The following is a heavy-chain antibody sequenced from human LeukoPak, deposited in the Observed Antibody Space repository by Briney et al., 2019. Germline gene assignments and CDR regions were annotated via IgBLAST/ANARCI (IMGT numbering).Heavy chain of an antibody. D-gene: IGHD3-10*01. CDR2: IYYSGST. CDR3: ARVHGGSGSFDY. J-gene: IGHJ4*02. CDR1: GGSISSYY. V-gene: IGHV4-59*01. Sequence: PSETLSLTCTVSGGSISSYYWSWIRQPPGKGLEWIGYIYYSGSTNYNPSLKSRVTISVDTSKNQFSLKLSSVTAADTAVYYCARVHGGSGSFDYWGQGTLVTVSS.